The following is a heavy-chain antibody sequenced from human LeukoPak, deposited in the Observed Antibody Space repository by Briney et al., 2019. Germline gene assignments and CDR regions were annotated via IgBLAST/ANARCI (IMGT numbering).Heavy chain of an antibody. CDR1: GFTFSSYS. CDR3: ARDHIMGYSYGFDY. V-gene: IGHV3-21*01. Sequence: PGGSLRLSCAASGFTFSSYSMNWVRQAPGKGLEWVSSISSSSSCIYYADSVKGRFTISRDNAKNSLYLQMNSLRAEDTAVYYCARDHIMGYSYGFDYWGQGTLVTVSS. D-gene: IGHD5-18*01. CDR2: ISSSSSCI. J-gene: IGHJ4*02.